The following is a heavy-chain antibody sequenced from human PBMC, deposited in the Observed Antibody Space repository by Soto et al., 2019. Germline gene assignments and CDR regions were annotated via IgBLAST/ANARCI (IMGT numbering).Heavy chain of an antibody. CDR3: ARDQSQGQMLLPYFDY. J-gene: IGHJ4*02. CDR2: ISSGSHFI. V-gene: IGHV3-21*04. CDR1: GFNFPGYS. Sequence: VQLVESGGGLVKLGGSLRLSCAASGFNFPGYSMNWVRQAPGKGLEWVASISSGSHFIYYADSVRGRFTISRDNARDSLLLQMNSLRAGDTGVYFCARDQSQGQMLLPYFDYWGQGTLVTVSS. D-gene: IGHD3-10*02.